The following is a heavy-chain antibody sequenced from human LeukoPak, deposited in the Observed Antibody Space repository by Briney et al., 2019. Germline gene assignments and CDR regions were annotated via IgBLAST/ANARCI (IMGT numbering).Heavy chain of an antibody. CDR2: IYYSGNT. V-gene: IGHV4-59*12. Sequence: SETLSLTCTVSGGSISPYYWSWIRQPPGKGLEWLGYIYYSGNTDYNPSLKSRVTISLDTTKNQFSLILSSVTAADAAVYFCASDSYSSIGYFWSQGTLVTVSS. D-gene: IGHD6-13*01. J-gene: IGHJ4*02. CDR3: ASDSYSSIGYF. CDR1: GGSISPYY.